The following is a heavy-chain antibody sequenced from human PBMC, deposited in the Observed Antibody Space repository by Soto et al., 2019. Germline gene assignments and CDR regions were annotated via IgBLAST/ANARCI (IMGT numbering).Heavy chain of an antibody. CDR1: GNTFTGFG. D-gene: IGHD3-16*01. CDR3: ARAMIRDYGMDV. V-gene: IGHV1-69*04. J-gene: IGHJ6*02. Sequence: ASVKVSCKASGNTFTGFGISWVRQAPGQGLEWVGRIIPILGIANYAQKFQGRVSITADKSTSTAYMELSSLRSEDTAVYYFARAMIRDYGMDVWGQGTTVTVSS. CDR2: IIPILGIA.